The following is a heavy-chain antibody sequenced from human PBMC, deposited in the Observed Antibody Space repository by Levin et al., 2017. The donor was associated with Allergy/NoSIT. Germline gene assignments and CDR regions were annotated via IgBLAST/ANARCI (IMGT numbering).Heavy chain of an antibody. CDR1: GFTFSNVW. Sequence: NPGGSLRLSCAASGFTFSNVWMSWVRQAPGKGLEWVGHIKSKADGGTTDYAAPVTDRFIISRDDSKDTLYLQMNNLKIEDTAVYFCTTGPGSAWYEPWGQGTQVTVSS. D-gene: IGHD6-19*01. CDR3: TTGPGSAWYEP. J-gene: IGHJ5*02. CDR2: IKSKADGGTT. V-gene: IGHV3-15*01.